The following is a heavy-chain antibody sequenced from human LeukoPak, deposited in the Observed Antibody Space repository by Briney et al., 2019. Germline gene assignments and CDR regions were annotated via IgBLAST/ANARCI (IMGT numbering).Heavy chain of an antibody. CDR1: GFTFSSYS. Sequence: GGSLRLSCAASGFTFSSYSMNWVRQAPGKGLEYVSAISSNGGSTYYANSVKGRFTISRDNSKNTLYLQMGSLRAEDMAVYYCARGPSYYDYVWGSYRPTPSDAFDIWGQGTMVTVSS. D-gene: IGHD3-16*02. V-gene: IGHV3-64*01. J-gene: IGHJ3*02. CDR3: ARGPSYYDYVWGSYRPTPSDAFDI. CDR2: ISSNGGST.